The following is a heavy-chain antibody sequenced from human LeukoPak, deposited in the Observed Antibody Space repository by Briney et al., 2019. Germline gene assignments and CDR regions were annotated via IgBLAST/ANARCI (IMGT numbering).Heavy chain of an antibody. D-gene: IGHD1-26*01. J-gene: IGHJ4*02. V-gene: IGHV4-39*01. Sequence: PSESLSLTCTVSGGSITSDCYWGWLRQPPGKGLEWIGSVHYSGSTYYSAPLKSRVTISIDTSKNQISLTLSSATAADTALYYCARHPGGNYLREFDYWGQGTLVTVSS. CDR3: ARHPGGNYLREFDY. CDR2: VHYSGST. CDR1: GGSITSDCY.